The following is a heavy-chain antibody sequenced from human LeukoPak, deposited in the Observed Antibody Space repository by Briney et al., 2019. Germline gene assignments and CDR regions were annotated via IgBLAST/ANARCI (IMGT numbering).Heavy chain of an antibody. V-gene: IGHV4-59*01. CDR2: IYYSGST. Sequence: PSETLSLTCTVSGGSISSYYWSWIRQPPGKGLEWIGYIYYSGSTNYNPSLKSRVTISVDTSKNQFSLKLSSVTAADTAVYYCARSNSGYDQLTYYYYYYMDVWGKGTTVTVSS. J-gene: IGHJ6*03. CDR3: ARSNSGYDQLTYYYYYYMDV. CDR1: GGSISSYY. D-gene: IGHD5-12*01.